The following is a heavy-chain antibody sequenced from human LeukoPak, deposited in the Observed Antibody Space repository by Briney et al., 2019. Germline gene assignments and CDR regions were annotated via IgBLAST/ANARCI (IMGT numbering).Heavy chain of an antibody. CDR2: IYASGST. CDR1: GGSISNYY. D-gene: IGHD1-26*01. Sequence: SETLSLTCTVSGGSISNYYWSWIRQPAGKGLEWIGRIYASGSTNYNPSLKSRVTMSVDTSKNQFSLKLNSVTAADTAVYYCARGSGGSSDIDFDYWGQGHLVTVSS. V-gene: IGHV4-4*07. J-gene: IGHJ4*02. CDR3: ARGSGGSSDIDFDY.